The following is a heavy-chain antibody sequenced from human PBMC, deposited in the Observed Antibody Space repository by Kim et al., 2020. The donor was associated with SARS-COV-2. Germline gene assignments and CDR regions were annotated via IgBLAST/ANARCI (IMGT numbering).Heavy chain of an antibody. CDR1: GFTFSSFW. V-gene: IGHV3-7*01. D-gene: IGHD3-10*02. CDR3: ARGMFHAV. J-gene: IGHJ4*02. CDR2: LPPYFRAL. Sequence: GGSLRLSCAASGFTFSSFWMNWVRQAPGKGLECVSSLPPYFRALSSFYSLSVRFPISRAHASNSLYLHLNSLRAEDPAGYYCARGMFHAVWGQGTLVTVS.